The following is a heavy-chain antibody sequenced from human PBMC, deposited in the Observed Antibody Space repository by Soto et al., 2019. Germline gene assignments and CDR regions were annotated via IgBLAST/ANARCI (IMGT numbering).Heavy chain of an antibody. D-gene: IGHD2-15*01. V-gene: IGHV3-15*07. J-gene: IGHJ4*01. CDR1: GFTLNNDW. CDR3: TSVIVVVVAPPVRRDN. CDR2: IKSKTDGGTT. Sequence: RGCLRLACAASGFTLNNDWMKWVRHSPKKEQEWEGRIKSKTDGGTTDYAEPVKGRFNISRDDSKNTLYMEMKSLKTEDTAVNYCTSVIVVVVAPPVRRDNWGQGTLVIV.